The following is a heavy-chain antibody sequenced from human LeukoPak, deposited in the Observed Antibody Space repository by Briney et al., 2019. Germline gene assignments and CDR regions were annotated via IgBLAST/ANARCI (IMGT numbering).Heavy chain of an antibody. CDR1: GCSISSYY. J-gene: IGHJ3*02. CDR2: IYYSGST. V-gene: IGHV4-59*01. D-gene: IGHD6-19*01. CDR3: ARAGYSSGWGAFDI. Sequence: SETLSLTCTVSGCSISSYYWSWIRQPPGKGLEWIGYIYYSGSTNYNPSLKSRVTISVDTSKNQFSLKLSSVTAADTAVYYCARAGYSSGWGAFDIWGQGTMVTVSS.